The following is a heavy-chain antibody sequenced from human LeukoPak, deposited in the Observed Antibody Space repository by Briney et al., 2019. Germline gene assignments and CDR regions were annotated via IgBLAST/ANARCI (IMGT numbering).Heavy chain of an antibody. J-gene: IGHJ4*02. V-gene: IGHV4-59*01. CDR3: ASGGGPYYDGSGSYSDFDY. D-gene: IGHD3-10*01. CDR2: IYYSGST. CDR1: GGSISSYY. Sequence: SETLSLTCTVSGGSISSYYWSWIRQLPGKGLEWNGYIYYSGSTNYNPSLKSRVTISVDTSKNQFSLKLSSVTAADPAFYYCASGGGPYYDGSGSYSDFDYWGQGTLVTVSS.